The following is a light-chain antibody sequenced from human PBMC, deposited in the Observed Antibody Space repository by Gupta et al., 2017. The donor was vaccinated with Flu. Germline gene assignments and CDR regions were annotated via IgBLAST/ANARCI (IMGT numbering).Light chain of an antibody. J-gene: IGLJ2*01. CDR2: DKN. CDR1: SLRTYY. V-gene: IGLV3-19*01. Sequence: SFELTQDPAVSVALGQTVRITSQGDSLRTYYASRYQQKPGQAPVLVMYDKNNRPSGIPDRFSGSSSGDTASLTITGAQAEDGADYYCNCRDSSGYVVFGGGTKLTVL. CDR3: NCRDSSGYVV.